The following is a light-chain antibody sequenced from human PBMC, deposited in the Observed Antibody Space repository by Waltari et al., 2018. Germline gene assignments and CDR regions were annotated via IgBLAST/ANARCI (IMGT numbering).Light chain of an antibody. CDR2: TTN. CDR1: SPNIGTNT. V-gene: IGLV1-44*01. Sequence: QSVLTQPPSASGTPGQRVTISCSGSSPNIGTNTVNWYQPIPGTAPKLLIHTTNHRPAGVPDRFSGSKSGASGPLAISGLQSEDEADYYGAAWDDSLNGWVFGGGTELTVL. CDR3: AAWDDSLNGWV. J-gene: IGLJ3*02.